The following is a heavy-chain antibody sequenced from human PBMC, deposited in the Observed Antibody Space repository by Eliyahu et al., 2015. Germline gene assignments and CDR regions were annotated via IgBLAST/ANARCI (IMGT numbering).Heavy chain of an antibody. CDR1: GGSFXGXX. V-gene: IGHV4-34*02. D-gene: IGHD1-26*01. CDR3: AKGYTGPRGINIVGSTGWFDP. J-gene: IGHJ5*02. Sequence: QVQLQLWGAGLLKPSETLSLTCAVYGGSFXGXXWXWIRQSPGKGLEWIGEINHSGSPNYNPSLKTRVSISIDMSKNQFSLKLTSVTAADTAVYYCAKGYTGPRGINIVGSTGWFDPWPQGTVVTVSS. CDR2: INHSGSP.